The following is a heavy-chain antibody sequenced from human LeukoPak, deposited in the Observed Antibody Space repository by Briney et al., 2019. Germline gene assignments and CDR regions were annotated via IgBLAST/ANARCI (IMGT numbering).Heavy chain of an antibody. CDR2: IRYDGSNK. D-gene: IGHD5-18*01. CDR1: GFTFSSYG. J-gene: IGHJ4*02. CDR3: AKDRGPYSYTPLGYFDY. Sequence: GGSLRLSCAAPGFTFSSYGMHWVRQAPGKGLEWVAFIRYDGSNKYYADSVKGRFTISRDNSKNTLYLQMNSLRAEDTAVYYCAKDRGPYSYTPLGYFDYWGQGTLVTVSS. V-gene: IGHV3-30*02.